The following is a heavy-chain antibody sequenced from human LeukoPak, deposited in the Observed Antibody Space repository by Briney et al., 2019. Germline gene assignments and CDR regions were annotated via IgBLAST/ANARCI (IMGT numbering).Heavy chain of an antibody. J-gene: IGHJ5*02. CDR3: ARRYCSGGSCYSRWFDP. CDR2: IYPGDSDT. D-gene: IGHD2-15*01. V-gene: IGHV5-51*01. Sequence: GESLKISCQGSGYSFTSYWIGWVRQMPGKGLEWMGIIYPGDSDTRYSPSFQGQVTISADKSISTAYLQWSSLTASDTAMYYCARRYCSGGSCYSRWFDPWGQGTLVTVSS. CDR1: GYSFTSYW.